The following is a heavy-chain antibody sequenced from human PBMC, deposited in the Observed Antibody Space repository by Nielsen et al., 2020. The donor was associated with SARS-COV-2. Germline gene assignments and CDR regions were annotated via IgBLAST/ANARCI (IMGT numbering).Heavy chain of an antibody. J-gene: IGHJ4*02. CDR2: IWYDGSNK. V-gene: IGHV3-33*08. D-gene: IGHD2-15*01. Sequence: GESLKISCAVSGFTFSSYWMTWVRQAPGKGLEWVAVIWYDGSNKYYADSVKGRFTISRDNSKNTLYLQMNSLRAEDTAVYYCARGYCSGGSCYSDYWGQGTLVTVSS. CDR3: ARGYCSGGSCYSDY. CDR1: GFTFSSYW.